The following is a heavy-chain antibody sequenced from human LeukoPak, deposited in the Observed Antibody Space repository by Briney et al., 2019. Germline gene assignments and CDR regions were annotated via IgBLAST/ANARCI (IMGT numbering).Heavy chain of an antibody. D-gene: IGHD4-23*01. CDR2: IYYSGTT. CDR1: GGSISSSNYY. V-gene: IGHV4-39*07. J-gene: IGHJ3*02. Sequence: SETLSLTCTVSGGSISSSNYYWGWIRQPPGKGLEWIGSIYYSGTTYYNPSLKSRVTISVDTSKNQFSLKLSSVTAADTAVYYCARDYGGNGHDAFDIWGQGTMVTVAS. CDR3: ARDYGGNGHDAFDI.